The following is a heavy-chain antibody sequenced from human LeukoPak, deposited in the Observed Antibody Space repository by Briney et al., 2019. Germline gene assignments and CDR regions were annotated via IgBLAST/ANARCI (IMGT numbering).Heavy chain of an antibody. CDR3: ARDPDQGRGFDF. D-gene: IGHD1-26*01. Sequence: GGSLRLSCAASGFTFSSDSMNWVRQAPGKGLEWVSYISSSSTTIYYADSVKGRFTISRDNAKNSLHLQMNSLRVEDTAVYYCARDPDQGRGFDFWGQGTLVTASS. CDR2: ISSSSTTI. V-gene: IGHV3-48*01. J-gene: IGHJ4*02. CDR1: GFTFSSDS.